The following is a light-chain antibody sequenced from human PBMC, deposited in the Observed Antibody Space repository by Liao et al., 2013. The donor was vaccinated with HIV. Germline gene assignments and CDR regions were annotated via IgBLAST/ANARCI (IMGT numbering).Light chain of an antibody. CDR2: YDN. CDR1: NIGSKS. V-gene: IGLV3-21*04. Sequence: SYVLTQPPSVSVAPGKTARITCGGNNIGSKSVHWYQQKPGQAPILVIYYDNHRPSGIPERFSGSNSGNTATLTISGVEAGDEADYYCQVWDSSSALFGGGTKLTVL. J-gene: IGLJ2*01. CDR3: QVWDSSSAL.